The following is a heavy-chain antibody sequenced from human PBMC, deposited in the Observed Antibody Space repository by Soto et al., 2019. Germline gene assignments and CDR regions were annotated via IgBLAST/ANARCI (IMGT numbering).Heavy chain of an antibody. D-gene: IGHD3-16*01. V-gene: IGHV4-39*01. CDR2: MWYGRNT. J-gene: IGHJ4*02. CDR1: GGSISSSTSY. Sequence: QLQLQESGPGLVKASETLSLTCTVSGGSISSSTSYWGWVRQPPGKGLGWIGSMWYGRNTFYNPSLQSRVTISVDTSKNQFSLRLSSVTAADMAVYFCARHGAWAPRDDWGQGTLVTVSS. CDR3: ARHGAWAPRDD.